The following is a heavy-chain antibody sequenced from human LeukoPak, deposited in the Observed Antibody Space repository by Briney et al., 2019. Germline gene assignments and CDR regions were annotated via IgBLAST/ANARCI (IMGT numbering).Heavy chain of an antibody. V-gene: IGHV1-69*01. CDR1: GGTFSSYA. J-gene: IGHJ4*02. CDR2: IIPIFGTG. CDR3: ARGLGDSSGYYYSDN. D-gene: IGHD3-22*01. Sequence: SVKVSCKASGGTFSSYAISWVRQAPGQGLEWMGGIIPIFGTGNYAQKFQGRVTITADESTSTAYMELSSLRSEDTAVYYCARGLGDSSGYYYSDNWGQGTLVTVSS.